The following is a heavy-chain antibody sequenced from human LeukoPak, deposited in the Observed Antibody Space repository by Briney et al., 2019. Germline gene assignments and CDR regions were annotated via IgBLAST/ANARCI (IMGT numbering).Heavy chain of an antibody. CDR3: AKDGRNYALSYMDV. V-gene: IGHV3-48*04. CDR2: ISATGGTI. J-gene: IGHJ6*03. D-gene: IGHD3-16*01. Sequence: GGSLRLSCAASGFTFSSNGMNWVRQAPGKGLEWVSYISATGGTIYYADSVKGRFTISRDNAKNSLYLQMNSLRAEDTAVYYCAKDGRNYALSYMDVWGKGTTVTVSS. CDR1: GFTFSSNG.